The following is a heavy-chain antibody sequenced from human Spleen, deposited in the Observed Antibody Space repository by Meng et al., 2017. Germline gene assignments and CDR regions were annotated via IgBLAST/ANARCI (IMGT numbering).Heavy chain of an antibody. D-gene: IGHD4-11*01. J-gene: IGHJ4*02. CDR1: GGSFSDYY. Sequence: QVQLQYLGQGLLNPSALLSLTSCVAGGSFSDYYWSWIRQPPGKGLEWIGEINHSGSTNYNPSLESRATISVDTSQNNLSLKLSSVTAADSAVYYCARGPTTMAHDFDYWGQGTLVTVSS. CDR3: ARGPTTMAHDFDY. CDR2: INHSGST. V-gene: IGHV4-34*01.